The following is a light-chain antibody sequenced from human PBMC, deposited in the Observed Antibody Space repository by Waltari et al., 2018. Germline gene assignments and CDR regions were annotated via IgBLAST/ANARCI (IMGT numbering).Light chain of an antibody. Sequence: DIVLTQSPGTLSFSPGDSATLSCRASQSVPSSYLAWYQQTPGQAPRLLIDGASTRAAGIPDRFSGSGSGTDFTLSINRLEPEDFAVYYCQQYGSFYTFGQGTKLEIK. CDR2: GAS. V-gene: IGKV3-20*01. CDR3: QQYGSFYT. J-gene: IGKJ2*01. CDR1: QSVPSSY.